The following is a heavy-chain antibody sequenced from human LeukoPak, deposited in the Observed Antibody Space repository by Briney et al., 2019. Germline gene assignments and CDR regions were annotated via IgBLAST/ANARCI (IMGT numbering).Heavy chain of an antibody. CDR2: IYYSGST. CDR1: GGSISSYY. Sequence: SETLSLTCTVSGGSISSYYWSWIRQTPGKGLEWIGDIYYSGSTNYNPSLKSRVTISVDTSKNQFSLKLRSVTAADTAVYYCARDGGYDRPGIDYWGQGTLVTVSS. J-gene: IGHJ4*02. V-gene: IGHV4-59*01. CDR3: ARDGGYDRPGIDY. D-gene: IGHD5-12*01.